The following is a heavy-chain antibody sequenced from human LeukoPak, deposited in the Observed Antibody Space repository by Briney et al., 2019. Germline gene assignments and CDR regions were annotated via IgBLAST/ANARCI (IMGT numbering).Heavy chain of an antibody. V-gene: IGHV4-34*01. J-gene: IGHJ5*02. Sequence: SETLSLTCAVYGGSFSGYYWSWIRQPPGKGLEWIGEINHSGSTNYNPSLKSRVTISVDTSKNQFSLRLSSVTAADTAVYYCARGLCRSSHYDFWSGYSCPNWFDPWGQGTLVTVFS. CDR2: INHSGST. CDR3: ARGLCRSSHYDFWSGYSCPNWFDP. D-gene: IGHD3-3*01. CDR1: GGSFSGYY.